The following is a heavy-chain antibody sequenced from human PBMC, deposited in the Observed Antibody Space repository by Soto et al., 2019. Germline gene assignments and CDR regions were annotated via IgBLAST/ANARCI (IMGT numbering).Heavy chain of an antibody. J-gene: IGHJ6*03. CDR3: ARHEVEYSSRTRYYYYMDV. V-gene: IGHV4-59*08. CDR1: GGSISSYY. Sequence: SETLSLTCTVSGGSISSYYWSWIRQPPGKGLEWIGYIYYSGSTNYNPSLKSRVTISVDTSKNQFSLKLSSVTAADTAVYYCARHEVEYSSRTRYYYYMDVWGKGTTVTVS. CDR2: IYYSGST. D-gene: IGHD6-6*01.